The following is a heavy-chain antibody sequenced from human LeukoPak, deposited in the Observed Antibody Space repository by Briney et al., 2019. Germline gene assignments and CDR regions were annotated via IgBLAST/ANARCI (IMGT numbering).Heavy chain of an antibody. J-gene: IGHJ1*01. D-gene: IGHD6-19*01. CDR2: ISWNSGTI. Sequence: GGSLRLSCAASGFTFDNYAMNWVRHVPGKGLEWISLISWNSGTIGYADSAKGRFTISRDNANNFLYLQMNSLRAEDTALYYCARAYKDRSLAGKKEFFQHWGQGTLVTVSS. CDR3: ARAYKDRSLAGKKEFFQH. V-gene: IGHV3-9*01. CDR1: GFTFDNYA.